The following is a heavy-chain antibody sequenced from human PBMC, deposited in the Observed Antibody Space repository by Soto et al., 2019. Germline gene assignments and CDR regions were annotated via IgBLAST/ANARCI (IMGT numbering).Heavy chain of an antibody. CDR2: IWYDGSNK. CDR1: GFTFSSYG. V-gene: IGHV3-33*01. D-gene: IGHD2-2*02. Sequence: GGSLRLSCAASGFTFSSYGMHWVRQAPGKGLEWEAVIWYDGSNKYYADSVKGRFTISRDNSKNTLYLQMNSLRAEDTAVYYCARDLRYCSSTSCYTFYYYYGMDVWGQGTTVTVSS. CDR3: ARDLRYCSSTSCYTFYYYYGMDV. J-gene: IGHJ6*02.